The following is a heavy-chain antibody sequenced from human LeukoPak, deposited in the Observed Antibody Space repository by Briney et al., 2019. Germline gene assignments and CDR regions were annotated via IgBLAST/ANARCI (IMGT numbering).Heavy chain of an antibody. CDR2: VTSYNGNT. D-gene: IGHD1-26*01. CDR1: VYTSTSFG. V-gene: IGHV1-18*01. J-gene: IGHJ3*02. CDR3: ASHSGSYFSALDI. Sequence: ASVTVSCKASVYTSTSFGISWVRQAPGQGLEGMGWVTSYNGNTNYSNKFQGRVTITTDTSTSTAYMEFRSLRSDDTAMYYCASHSGSYFSALDIWGQGTMVTVSS.